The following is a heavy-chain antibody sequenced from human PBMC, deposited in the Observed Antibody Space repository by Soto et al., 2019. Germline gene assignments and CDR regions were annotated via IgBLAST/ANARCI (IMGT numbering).Heavy chain of an antibody. D-gene: IGHD5-18*01. CDR3: VKILQYSYGLPH. V-gene: IGHV3-30-3*02. CDR1: EFTFRSYA. CDR2: ISYDGSNK. Sequence: GSLRLSCAASEFTFRSYAMHWVRQAPGKGLEWVAVISYDGSNKYYADSVKGRFTISRDNSKNTLYLQMSSLRAEDTAVYYCVKILQYSYGLPHWGQGTLVTVSS. J-gene: IGHJ4*02.